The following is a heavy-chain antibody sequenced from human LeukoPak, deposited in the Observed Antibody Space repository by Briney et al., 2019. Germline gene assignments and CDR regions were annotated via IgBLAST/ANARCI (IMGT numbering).Heavy chain of an antibody. CDR3: ARAVYYYDSSGYPYWYFDL. V-gene: IGHV4-4*07. Sequence: PSETLSLTCTVSGGSISTFYWSWIRQPAGKGLEWIGRIHTSGSTDYNPSLKSRVTISVDTSKNQFSLKLSSVTAADTAVYYCARAVYYYDSSGYPYWYFDLWGRGTLVTVSS. CDR2: IHTSGST. J-gene: IGHJ2*01. D-gene: IGHD3-22*01. CDR1: GGSISTFY.